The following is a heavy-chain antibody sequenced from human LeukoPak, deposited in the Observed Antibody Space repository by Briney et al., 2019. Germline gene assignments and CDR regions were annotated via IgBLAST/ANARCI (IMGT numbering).Heavy chain of an antibody. J-gene: IGHJ4*02. CDR1: GSTVSSNY. CDR3: AKDPQWELPSPFDH. Sequence: GGSLRLSCAASGSTVSSNYMSWVRQAPGKGLEWVSVIYSGGSTYYADSVKGRFTISRDNSKNTLYLLMNSLRAEDTAVYYCAKDPQWELPSPFDHWGQGTLVTVSS. V-gene: IGHV3-53*01. D-gene: IGHD1-26*01. CDR2: IYSGGST.